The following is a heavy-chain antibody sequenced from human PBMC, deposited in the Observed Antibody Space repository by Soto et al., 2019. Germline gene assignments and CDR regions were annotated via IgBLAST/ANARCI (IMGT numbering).Heavy chain of an antibody. J-gene: IGHJ6*02. CDR1: GGTFSTYS. Sequence: QVHLVQSGAEVKKPGSSVKVSCKASGGTFSTYSISWVRQAPGQGLEWMGGSPPIFGTSKYAQNFQAKVTITAAESTSIAYMELSSLRSDYSVVYYCARGGRYSISFYYFGMDVWGQGTMVIVSS. CDR3: ARGGRYSISFYYFGMDV. V-gene: IGHV1-69*01. D-gene: IGHD2-21*01. CDR2: SPPIFGTS.